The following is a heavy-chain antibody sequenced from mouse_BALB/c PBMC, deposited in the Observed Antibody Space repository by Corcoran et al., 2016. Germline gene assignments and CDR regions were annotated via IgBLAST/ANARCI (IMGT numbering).Heavy chain of an antibody. CDR2: INPYNDGT. V-gene: IGHV1S136*01. CDR3: ARRVGNYAMDY. CDR1: GYTFTSYV. J-gene: IGHJ4*01. Sequence: EVQLQQSGPELVKPGASVNMSCKASGYTFTSYVMHWVKQKPGQGLEWIGYINPYNDGTKYNEKFKGKGTLTSDKSSSTAYMELSSLTSEDSAVYYWARRVGNYAMDYWGQGTSVTVSS. D-gene: IGHD4-1*01.